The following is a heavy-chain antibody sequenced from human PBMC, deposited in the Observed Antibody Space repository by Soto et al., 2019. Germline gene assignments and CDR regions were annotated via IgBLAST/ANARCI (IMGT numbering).Heavy chain of an antibody. D-gene: IGHD3-10*01. V-gene: IGHV4-59*08. CDR3: ARRPATMDIYYYYMDV. CDR1: GGSISSYY. CDR2: IYYSGST. Sequence: PSETLSLTCTVSGGSISSYYWSWIRQPPGKGLEWIGYIYYSGSTNYNPSLKSRVTISVDTSKNQFSLKLSSVTAADTAVYYCARRPATMDIYYYYMDVWGKGTTVTVSS. J-gene: IGHJ6*03.